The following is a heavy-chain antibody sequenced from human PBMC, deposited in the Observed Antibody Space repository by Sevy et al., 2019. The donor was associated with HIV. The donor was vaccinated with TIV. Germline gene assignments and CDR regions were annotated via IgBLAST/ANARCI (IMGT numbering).Heavy chain of an antibody. CDR2: ISYDGSNK. CDR1: GFTFSSYA. J-gene: IGHJ4*01. CDR3: ATGGAYY. Sequence: GRSLRLSCAASGFTFSSYAMHWVRQAPGKGLEWVAVISYDGSNKYYADSVKGRFTISRDNSKNTLYLQMNSLRAEDTAVYYCATGGAYYWGHGTLVTVSS. D-gene: IGHD3-10*01. V-gene: IGHV3-30-3*01.